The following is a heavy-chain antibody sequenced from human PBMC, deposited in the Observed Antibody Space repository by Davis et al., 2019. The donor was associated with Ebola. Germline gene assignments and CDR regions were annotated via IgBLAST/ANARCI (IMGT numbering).Heavy chain of an antibody. Sequence: SVKVSCKASGGTFSTYAISWVRQAPGQGPEWMGGTIPIFGTPDYTHKFQDRLTIIADESTGTAYMEMRSLRSEDTAVYYCARGRTYSSGPLRGAVSDGLDVWGQGTTVTVSS. CDR2: TIPIFGTP. J-gene: IGHJ6*02. D-gene: IGHD3-22*01. CDR3: ARGRTYSSGPLRGAVSDGLDV. V-gene: IGHV1-69*13. CDR1: GGTFSTYA.